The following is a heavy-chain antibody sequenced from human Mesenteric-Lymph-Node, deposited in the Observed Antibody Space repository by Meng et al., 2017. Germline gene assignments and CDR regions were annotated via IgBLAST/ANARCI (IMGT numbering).Heavy chain of an antibody. CDR2: ISSSSSYI. Sequence: GESLKISCAASGFTFSSYSMNWVRQAPGKGLEWVSSISSSSSYIYYADSVKGRFTISRDNAKNSLYLQMNSLRAEDTAVYYCARVRETYDYVWGSYRLDYWGQGTLVTVSS. CDR3: ARVRETYDYVWGSYRLDY. V-gene: IGHV3-21*01. J-gene: IGHJ4*02. CDR1: GFTFSSYS. D-gene: IGHD3-16*02.